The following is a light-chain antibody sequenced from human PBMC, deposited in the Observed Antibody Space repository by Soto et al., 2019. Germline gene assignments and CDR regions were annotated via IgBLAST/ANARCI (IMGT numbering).Light chain of an antibody. CDR2: AAS. CDR3: LQVYSCTRT. J-gene: IGKJ1*01. CDR1: QDIGGR. V-gene: IGKV1-12*01. Sequence: DIQITQAPSSVSASVGDRITIPCRASQDIGGRLAWFQQKPGKAPQYLIQAASILHSGVQSRCSGSGSGTDFILTINNLQPEDFASYFCLQVYSCTRTFGLGTKVDIK.